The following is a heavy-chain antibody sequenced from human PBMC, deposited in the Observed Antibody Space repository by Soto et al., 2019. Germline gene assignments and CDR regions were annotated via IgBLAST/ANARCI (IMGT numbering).Heavy chain of an antibody. J-gene: IGHJ4*02. CDR3: ARHFPVDDFDY. CDR2: IYYSGST. D-gene: IGHD3-9*01. V-gene: IGHV4-31*03. CDR1: GGSISSGGYY. Sequence: SETLSLTCTVSGGSISSGGYYWSWIRQHPGKGLEWIGYIYYSGSTYYNPSLKSRVTISVDTSKNQFSLKLSSVTAADTAVYYCARHFPVDDFDYWGQGALVTVSS.